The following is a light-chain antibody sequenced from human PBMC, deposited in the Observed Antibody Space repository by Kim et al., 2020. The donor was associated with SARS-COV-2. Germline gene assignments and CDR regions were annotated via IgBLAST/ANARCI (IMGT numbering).Light chain of an antibody. J-gene: IGKJ4*01. Sequence: DIQMTQSPSSLAASVGDRVTIACRASQSISTYLNWYQQKPGKAPKLLIYAASSLQSGVPSRFSGSGSGTDFTLTISSLQPEDFATYYCQQSHTTPSLTFGGGTKLDI. V-gene: IGKV1-39*01. CDR2: AAS. CDR3: QQSHTTPSLT. CDR1: QSISTY.